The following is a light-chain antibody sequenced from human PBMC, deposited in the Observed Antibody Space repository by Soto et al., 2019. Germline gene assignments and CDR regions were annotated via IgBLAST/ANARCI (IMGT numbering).Light chain of an antibody. CDR1: SSDVGGYNH. CDR3: SAYTTSGTLV. CDR2: EVS. J-gene: IGLJ3*02. Sequence: QSALTQPASVSGSPGQSITISCTGTSSDVGGYNHVSWYQQYPGKAPKLMVYEVSNRPSGVSTRFSGSKSGNTASLTISGLQAEDEADYYCSAYTTSGTLVFGGRTKVTVL. V-gene: IGLV2-14*01.